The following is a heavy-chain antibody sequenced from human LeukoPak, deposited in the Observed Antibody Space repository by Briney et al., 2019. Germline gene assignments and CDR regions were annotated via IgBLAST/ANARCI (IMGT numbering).Heavy chain of an antibody. D-gene: IGHD4-17*01. Sequence: PGGSLRLSCAASGFTFDDYGMSWVRQAPGKGLEWVSGINWNGGSTGYADSVKGRFTISRDNAKNSLYLQMNSLRAEDTALYYCAKDINYGDYEGYFDYWGQGTLVTVSS. CDR3: AKDINYGDYEGYFDY. J-gene: IGHJ4*02. CDR2: INWNGGST. CDR1: GFTFDDYG. V-gene: IGHV3-20*04.